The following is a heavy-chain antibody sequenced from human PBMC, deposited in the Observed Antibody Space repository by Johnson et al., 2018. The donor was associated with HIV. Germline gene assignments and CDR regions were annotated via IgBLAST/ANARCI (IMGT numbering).Heavy chain of an antibody. CDR2: ISYDGSNK. Sequence: QVQLVESGGGVVQPGRSLRLSCAASGFTFSSYAMHWVRQAPGKGLEWVAVISYDGSNKYYADSVKGRFTISRDNSKNTLYVQMNSLRAEDTALYYCARDSRIGTMVLLSDAFDIWGQGTVVTVSS. CDR1: GFTFSSYA. CDR3: ARDSRIGTMVLLSDAFDI. V-gene: IGHV3-30-3*01. J-gene: IGHJ3*02. D-gene: IGHD3-10*01.